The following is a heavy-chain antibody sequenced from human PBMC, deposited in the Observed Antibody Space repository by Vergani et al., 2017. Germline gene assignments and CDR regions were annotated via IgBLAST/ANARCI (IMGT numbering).Heavy chain of an antibody. Sequence: QVQLQESGPGLVKPSETLSLTCTVSGGSISSYYWSWIRQPPWKGLEWIGYIYYSGSTNYNPSLKSRVTISVDTSKNQFSLKLSSVTAADTAVYYCARGLYYYDSSGYGYWGQGTLVTVSS. J-gene: IGHJ4*02. CDR3: ARGLYYYDSSGYGY. V-gene: IGHV4-59*01. D-gene: IGHD3-22*01. CDR2: IYYSGST. CDR1: GGSISSYY.